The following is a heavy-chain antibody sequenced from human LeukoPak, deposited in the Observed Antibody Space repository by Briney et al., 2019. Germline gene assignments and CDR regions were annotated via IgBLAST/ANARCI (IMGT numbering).Heavy chain of an antibody. Sequence: ASVKVSCKASGYTFTSYAMHWVRQAPGQRLEWMGWINAGNGNTKYSQKFQGRVTITRDTSASTAYMELSSLRSEDTAVYYCARDRTTGTIDAFDIWGQGTMVTVSS. J-gene: IGHJ3*02. V-gene: IGHV1-3*01. CDR3: ARDRTTGTIDAFDI. D-gene: IGHD1-1*01. CDR1: GYTFTSYA. CDR2: INAGNGNT.